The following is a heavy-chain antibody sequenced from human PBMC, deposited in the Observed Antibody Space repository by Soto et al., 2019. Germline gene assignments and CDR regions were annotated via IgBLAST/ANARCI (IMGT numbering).Heavy chain of an antibody. CDR3: ARGGGPDY. V-gene: IGHV3-33*01. D-gene: IGHD2-15*01. J-gene: IGHJ4*02. CDR2: IWYDGSNK. Sequence: QVQLVESGGGVVQPGRSLRLSCAASGFTFSSYGMHWVRQAPGKGLEWVAVIWYDGSNKYYADVLKGRFTISIDNSKNTLYLQMNSRRAEDTAVYYCARGGGPDYWGQGTLVTVSS. CDR1: GFTFSSYG.